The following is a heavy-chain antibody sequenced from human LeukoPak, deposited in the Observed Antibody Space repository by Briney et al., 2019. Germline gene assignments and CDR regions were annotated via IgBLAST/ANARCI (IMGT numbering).Heavy chain of an antibody. CDR1: GYTFTSYD. CDR3: AREYSSGWYVGYYYYYMDV. J-gene: IGHJ6*03. V-gene: IGHV1-8*03. D-gene: IGHD6-19*01. CDR2: MNPNSGNT. Sequence: ASVKVSCKASGYTFTSYDINWVRQATGQGLEWMGWMNPNSGNTGYAQKFQGRVTITRNTSISTAYMELSSLRSEDTAVYYCAREYSSGWYVGYYYYYMDVWGKGTTVTVSS.